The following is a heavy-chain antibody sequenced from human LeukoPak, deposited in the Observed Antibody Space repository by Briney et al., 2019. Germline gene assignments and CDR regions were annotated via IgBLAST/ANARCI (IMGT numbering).Heavy chain of an antibody. CDR2: IIPIFGTA. Sequence: ASVKVSCKASGGTFSSYAISWVRQAPGQGLEWMGGIIPIFGTANYAQKFQGRVTITTDESTSTAYMELSSLRSEDTAVYYCASLIHCSSTSCYGADYWGQGTLVTVSS. J-gene: IGHJ4*02. V-gene: IGHV1-69*05. D-gene: IGHD2-2*01. CDR3: ASLIHCSSTSCYGADY. CDR1: GGTFSSYA.